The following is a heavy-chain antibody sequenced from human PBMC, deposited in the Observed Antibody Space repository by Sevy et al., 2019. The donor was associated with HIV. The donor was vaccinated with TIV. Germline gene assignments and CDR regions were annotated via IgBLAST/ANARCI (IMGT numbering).Heavy chain of an antibody. CDR1: GFTFSSYA. D-gene: IGHD6-13*01. V-gene: IGHV3-30-3*01. CDR2: LSYDGSNK. Sequence: GGSLRLSCAASGFTFSSYAMHWVRQAPGKGLEWVAVLSYDGSNKYYADSVKGRFTISRDNSKNTLYLQMNSLRAEDTAVYYCSRDFAAAGTYYFDYWGQGTLVTVSS. CDR3: SRDFAAAGTYYFDY. J-gene: IGHJ4*02.